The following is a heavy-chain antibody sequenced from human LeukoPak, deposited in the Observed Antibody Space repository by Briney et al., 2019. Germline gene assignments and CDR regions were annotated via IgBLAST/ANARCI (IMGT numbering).Heavy chain of an antibody. D-gene: IGHD5-18*01. V-gene: IGHV4-4*07. CDR3: ARGKDPEAAMNMGPRLDY. J-gene: IGHJ4*02. Sequence: PSETLSLTCTVSGGSISSYYWSWIRQPAGKGLEWIGRIYTRGTTKYNPSLKSRVTISIDKSKNQFSLKLTSVTAADTAVYYCARGKDPEAAMNMGPRLDYWGQGILITVSS. CDR1: GGSISSYY. CDR2: IYTRGTT.